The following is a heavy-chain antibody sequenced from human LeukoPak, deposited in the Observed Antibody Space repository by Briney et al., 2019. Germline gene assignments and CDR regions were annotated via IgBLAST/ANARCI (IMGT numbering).Heavy chain of an antibody. CDR3: AGMVHY. V-gene: IGHV3-30*03. Sequence: GGSLRLSCAASGFTFSSYAMHWVRQAPGKGLEWVAIISYDGSNKFYADSVKGRFTISRDNSKNTLYLQMNSLRAEDTAVYYCAGMVHYWGQGTLVTVSS. CDR2: ISYDGSNK. D-gene: IGHD3-10*01. CDR1: GFTFSSYA. J-gene: IGHJ4*02.